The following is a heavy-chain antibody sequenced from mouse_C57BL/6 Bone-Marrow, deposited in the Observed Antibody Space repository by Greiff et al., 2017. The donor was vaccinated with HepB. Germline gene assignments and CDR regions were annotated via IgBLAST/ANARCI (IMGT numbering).Heavy chain of an antibody. CDR1: GYAFTNYL. CDR3: ARSPLYFDY. Sequence: QVHVKQSGAELVRPGTSVKVSCKASGYAFTNYLIEWVKQRPGQGLEWVGVINPGSGGTNYNEKFKGKATLTADKSSSTAYMQLSSLTSEDSAVYFCARSPLYFDYWGQGTTLTVSS. V-gene: IGHV1-54*01. CDR2: INPGSGGT. J-gene: IGHJ2*01.